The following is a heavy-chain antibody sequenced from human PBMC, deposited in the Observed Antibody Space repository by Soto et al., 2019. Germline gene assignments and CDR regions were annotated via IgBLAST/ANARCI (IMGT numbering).Heavy chain of an antibody. Sequence: SETLSLTCTGSGPSISSSTYYWGWIRQPPGKGLEWIGSVYYSENTYYNPSLKSRVTVSVDTSKNQFSLKLSSVTAADTAVYYCARGRSATMVRGVGPWYYYGMDVWGQGTTVTVSS. CDR1: GPSISSSTYY. CDR2: VYYSENT. J-gene: IGHJ6*02. D-gene: IGHD3-10*01. CDR3: ARGRSATMVRGVGPWYYYGMDV. V-gene: IGHV4-39*01.